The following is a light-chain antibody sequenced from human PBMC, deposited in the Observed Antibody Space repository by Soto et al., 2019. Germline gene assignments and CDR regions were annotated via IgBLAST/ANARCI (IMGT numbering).Light chain of an antibody. CDR2: AAS. CDR1: QGLGTN. J-gene: IGKJ4*01. V-gene: IGKV3-15*01. CDR3: QQYNHWPLS. Sequence: TVMTQSPATLSVSPGERATLSCRASQGLGTNLAWYQQRPGQAPRLLIYAASTRATGVPARFSGSGSETEFTLTTITLHSEAFAVDYCQQYNHWPLSFGVGTKVEIK.